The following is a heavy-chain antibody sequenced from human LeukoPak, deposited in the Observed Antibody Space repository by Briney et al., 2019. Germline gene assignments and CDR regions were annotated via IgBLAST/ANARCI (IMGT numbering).Heavy chain of an antibody. J-gene: IGHJ6*02. V-gene: IGHV3-20*01. CDR3: ARAIHYGDYLLGMDV. D-gene: IGHD4-17*01. CDR2: INWYGGST. CDR1: GFTFDDYG. Sequence: PGGSLRLSCAPSGFTFDDYGMSWVRQAPGKGLEWVSGINWYGGSTGYADSVKGRFTISRDNAKNSLYLQMNSLRAEDTALYHCARAIHYGDYLLGMDVWGQGTTVTVSS.